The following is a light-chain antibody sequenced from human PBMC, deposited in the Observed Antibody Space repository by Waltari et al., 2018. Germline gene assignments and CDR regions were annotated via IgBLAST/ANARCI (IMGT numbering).Light chain of an antibody. Sequence: IVMTQSPDSLAVSLGERATLNCKSSQSVLHSYQNKKFLAWYQHKPRQPPKLLIYWASTRQSGVPDRFSGSGSGTDFTLTISGLQAEDVAVYYCQQYYTTPHTFGQGTKLEIK. J-gene: IGKJ2*01. V-gene: IGKV4-1*01. CDR3: QQYYTTPHT. CDR1: QSVLHSYQNKKF. CDR2: WAS.